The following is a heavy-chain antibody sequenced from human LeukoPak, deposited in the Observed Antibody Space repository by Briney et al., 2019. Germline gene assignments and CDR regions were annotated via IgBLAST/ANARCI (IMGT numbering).Heavy chain of an antibody. Sequence: GGSLRLSCAASGFTVSSNYMNWVRQAPGKGLEWVSIIYSGGSTYYADSVKGRFTISRDNSKNTLYLQMNSLRAEDTAVYYCARDLDSGWNFDYWGQGTLVTVSS. CDR1: GFTVSSNY. J-gene: IGHJ4*02. D-gene: IGHD6-19*01. CDR3: ARDLDSGWNFDY. V-gene: IGHV3-53*01. CDR2: IYSGGST.